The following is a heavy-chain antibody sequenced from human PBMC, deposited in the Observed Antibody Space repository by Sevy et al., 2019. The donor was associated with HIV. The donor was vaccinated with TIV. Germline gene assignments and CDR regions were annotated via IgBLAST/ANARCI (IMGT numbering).Heavy chain of an antibody. D-gene: IGHD2-15*01. CDR2: ISPFNGDT. CDR3: ARAYCSGGSCYSLAY. Sequence: ASVKVSCKASGYTITNYRIYWVRQAPGQGLEWMGWISPFNGDTNYVQKLQGRVTMITDTSTSTAYMELRSLRSDDTAVYYCARAYCSGGSCYSLAYWGQGTLVTVSS. V-gene: IGHV1-18*01. J-gene: IGHJ4*02. CDR1: GYTITNYR.